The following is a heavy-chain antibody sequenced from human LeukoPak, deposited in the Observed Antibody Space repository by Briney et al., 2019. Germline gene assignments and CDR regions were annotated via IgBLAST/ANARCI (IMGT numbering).Heavy chain of an antibody. CDR2: ISWNSGSI. CDR3: ARVELYYDFWSGYLYPDY. CDR1: GFTFDDYA. Sequence: GGSLRLSCAASGFTFDDYAMHWVRQGPGKGLEWVSSISWNSGSIGYADSVKGRFTISRDNAKNTLYLQMNSLRAEDTAVYYCARVELYYDFWSGYLYPDYWGQGTLVTVSS. J-gene: IGHJ4*02. D-gene: IGHD3-3*01. V-gene: IGHV3-9*01.